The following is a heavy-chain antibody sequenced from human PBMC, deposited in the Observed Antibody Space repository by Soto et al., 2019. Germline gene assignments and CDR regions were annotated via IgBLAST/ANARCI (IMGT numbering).Heavy chain of an antibody. CDR3: ARDNRSTPLSFDY. D-gene: IGHD1-1*01. J-gene: IGHJ4*02. Sequence: EVQLVESGGGLVKPGGSLRLSCAASGFTFSSYSMNWVRQAPGKGLEWVSSISSSSSYIYYADSVKGRFTISRDNAKNSLYLQMNSLRAEDTAVYYCARDNRSTPLSFDYWVQGTLVTVSS. CDR1: GFTFSSYS. CDR2: ISSSSSYI. V-gene: IGHV3-21*01.